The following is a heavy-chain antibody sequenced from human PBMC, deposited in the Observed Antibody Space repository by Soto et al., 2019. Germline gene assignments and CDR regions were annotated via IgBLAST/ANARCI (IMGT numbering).Heavy chain of an antibody. CDR2: ISSSSSTI. V-gene: IGHV3-48*02. CDR1: GFTFSSYS. D-gene: IGHD5-18*01. CDR3: ARDAERGYSYGFGWYFDY. J-gene: IGHJ4*02. Sequence: EVQLVESGGGLVQPGGSLRLSCAASGFTFSSYSMNWVRQAPGKGLECVSYISSSSSTIYYADSVKGRFTISRDNAKNSLYLQMNSLRDEDTAVYYCARDAERGYSYGFGWYFDYWGQGTLVTVSS.